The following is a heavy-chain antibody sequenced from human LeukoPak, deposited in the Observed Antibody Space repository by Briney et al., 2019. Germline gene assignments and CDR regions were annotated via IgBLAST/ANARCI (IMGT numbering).Heavy chain of an antibody. D-gene: IGHD3-16*01. CDR1: GFPFSDYW. CDR3: ARLLVGGTNWFDP. J-gene: IGHJ5*02. Sequence: GGSLRLSCAASGFPFSDYWMSWVRQAPGKGLEWVANINRDGSEKYYVDSVKGRFTISRDNAKNSLCLQMNSLRAEDTALYSCARLLVGGTNWFDPWGQGTLVTVSS. V-gene: IGHV3-7*02. CDR2: INRDGSEK.